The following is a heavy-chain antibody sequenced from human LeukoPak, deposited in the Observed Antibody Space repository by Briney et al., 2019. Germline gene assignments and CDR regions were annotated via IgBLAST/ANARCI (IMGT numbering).Heavy chain of an antibody. CDR2: IIPIFGTA. CDR1: GGTFSSYA. V-gene: IGHV1-69*05. D-gene: IGHD2-2*01. Sequence: ASVKVSCKASGGTFSSYAISWVRQAPGQGLEWMGGIIPIFGTANYAQKFQGRVTITTDESTSTAYMELSSLRSEDTAVYYCARRNRSSTSCYLGYYYMDVWGKGTTVTVSS. CDR3: ARRNRSSTSCYLGYYYMDV. J-gene: IGHJ6*03.